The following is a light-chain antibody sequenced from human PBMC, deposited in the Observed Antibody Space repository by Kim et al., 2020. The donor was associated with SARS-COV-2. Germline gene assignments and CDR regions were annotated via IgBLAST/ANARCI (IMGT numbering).Light chain of an antibody. J-gene: IGKJ2*01. V-gene: IGKV3-15*01. CDR1: HNIGRH. CDR2: DTS. Sequence: EAVMTQSPATLSVSPGERAILSCRASHNIGRHLSWYQQKPGQPPRLLIYDTSTRATGIPARFSGSGSGTEFTLTISSLQSEDFADYYCHRYNDWPYTLGQGTKLEI. CDR3: HRYNDWPYT.